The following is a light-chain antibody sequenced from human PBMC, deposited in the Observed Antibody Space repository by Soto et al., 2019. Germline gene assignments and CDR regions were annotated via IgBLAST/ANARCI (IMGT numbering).Light chain of an antibody. V-gene: IGLV4-69*01. CDR3: QTWGSGIHVV. J-gene: IGLJ2*01. CDR2: LNSDGSH. CDR1: GGHNSYA. Sequence: QPVLIQSPSASASLGASVNLTCTLSGGHNSYAIAWHQQQQEQGPRYLMTLNSDGSHKKGDGIPDRFSGSSSGAERCLSISSLQSEDEADYYCQTWGSGIHVVFGGGTKLTVL.